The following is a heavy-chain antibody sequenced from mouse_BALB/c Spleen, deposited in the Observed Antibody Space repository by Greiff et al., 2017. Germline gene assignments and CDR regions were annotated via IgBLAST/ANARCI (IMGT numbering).Heavy chain of an antibody. Sequence: VQLQQSGPELVKPGASVKISCKASGYTFTDYNMHWVKQSHGKSLEWIGYIYPYNGGTGYNQKFKSKATLTVDNSSSTAYMELRSLTSEDSAVYYCARHQIYYDYDGTGFAYWGQGTLVTVSA. CDR1: GYTFTDYN. CDR3: ARHQIYYDYDGTGFAY. J-gene: IGHJ3*01. CDR2: IYPYNGGT. V-gene: IGHV1S29*02. D-gene: IGHD2-4*01.